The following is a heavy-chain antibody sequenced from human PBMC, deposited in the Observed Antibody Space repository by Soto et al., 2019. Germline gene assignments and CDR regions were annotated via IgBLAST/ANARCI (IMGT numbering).Heavy chain of an antibody. V-gene: IGHV3-7*01. D-gene: IGHD3-10*01. Sequence: PGGSLRLSCAASGFTFSSYWMSWVRQAPGKGLEWVANIKQDGSEKYYVDSVKGRFTISRDNAKNSLYLQMNSLRAEDTAVYYCARDLYYYGSGSPNQYWGQGTLVTVSS. CDR2: IKQDGSEK. J-gene: IGHJ4*02. CDR1: GFTFSSYW. CDR3: ARDLYYYGSGSPNQY.